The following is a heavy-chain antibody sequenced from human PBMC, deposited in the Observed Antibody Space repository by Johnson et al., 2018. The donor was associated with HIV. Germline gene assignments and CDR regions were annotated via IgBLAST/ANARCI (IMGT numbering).Heavy chain of an antibody. CDR2: ISGSGGST. D-gene: IGHD1-1*01. V-gene: IGHV3-23*04. J-gene: IGHJ3*02. CDR3: AKDLMYNWNDVGAFNI. Sequence: VQLVESGGGLVQPGGSLRLSCAASGFAFSSYAMTWVRQAPGKGLEWVSAISGSGGSTYYADSVKGRFTISRDNSKDTLYLQMNSLRAEDTAVYYCAKDLMYNWNDVGAFNIWGQGTMVSVSS. CDR1: GFAFSSYA.